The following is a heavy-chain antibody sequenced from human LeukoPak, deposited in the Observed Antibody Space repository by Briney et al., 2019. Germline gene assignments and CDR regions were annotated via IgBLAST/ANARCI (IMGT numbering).Heavy chain of an antibody. D-gene: IGHD5-12*01. J-gene: IGHJ4*02. CDR2: IYTSGST. CDR3: ARVSGYDWESFYDY. V-gene: IGHV4-61*02. CDR1: GGSISSGSYY. Sequence: SQTLSLTCTVSGGSISSGSYYWSWIRQPAGKGLEWIGRIYTSGSTNYNPSLKSRVTISVDTSKNQFSLKLSSVTAADTAVYYCARVSGYDWESFYDYWGQGTLVTVSS.